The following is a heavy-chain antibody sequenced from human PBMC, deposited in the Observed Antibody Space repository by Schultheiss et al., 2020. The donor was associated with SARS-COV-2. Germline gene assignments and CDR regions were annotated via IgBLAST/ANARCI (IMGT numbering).Heavy chain of an antibody. V-gene: IGHV1-18*01. Sequence: ASVKVSCKASGYTFTSYGISWVRQAPGQGLEWMGWVSPGNGDRKYTQKFQDRVTMTIEASITTVYMEVTGLTSDDTAIYYCARDLLTSAGRANDVFDIWGQGTMVTVS. J-gene: IGHJ3*02. CDR2: VSPGNGDR. CDR3: ARDLLTSAGRANDVFDI. D-gene: IGHD6-13*01. CDR1: GYTFTSYG.